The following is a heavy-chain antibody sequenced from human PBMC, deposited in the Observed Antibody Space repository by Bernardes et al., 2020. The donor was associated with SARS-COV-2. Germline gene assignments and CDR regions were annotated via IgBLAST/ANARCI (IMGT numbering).Heavy chain of an antibody. J-gene: IGHJ3*02. Sequence: SETLSLTCDVSGASISSGNWWNWVRRPPGEGLEWIGEIYHSGNTNYNPSLKSRVTISVDKSKNQFSLKLSSVTAADTAVYYCARRGQWLVVDAFYIWGQGTMVTVSS. CDR1: GASISSGNW. CDR2: IYHSGNT. D-gene: IGHD6-19*01. V-gene: IGHV4-4*02. CDR3: ARRGQWLVVDAFYI.